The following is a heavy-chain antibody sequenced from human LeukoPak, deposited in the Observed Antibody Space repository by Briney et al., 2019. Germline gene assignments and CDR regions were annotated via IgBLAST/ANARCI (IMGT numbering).Heavy chain of an antibody. CDR2: IGESGYSI. CDR1: GFTFNNQA. D-gene: IGHD6-19*01. V-gene: IGHV3-23*01. J-gene: IGHJ4*02. Sequence: GGSLRLSCAASGFTFNNQAMSWVRQAPGKGLEWVSTIGESGYSIYYADSVKGRFTISRDNSKNTLYLQMNSLRAEDTAVYYCAKSEGSGWRFDYWGQGTLVTVSS. CDR3: AKSEGSGWRFDY.